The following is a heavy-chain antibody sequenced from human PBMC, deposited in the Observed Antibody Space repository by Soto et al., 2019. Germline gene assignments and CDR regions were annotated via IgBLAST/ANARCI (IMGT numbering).Heavy chain of an antibody. J-gene: IGHJ6*02. CDR3: ARDLAGQQLVGYYYRMDV. D-gene: IGHD6-13*01. CDR2: ISHLETT. Sequence: ASETLSLTCIVSGVTMSYGGYSWSWIRQSPGKGLEWLGYISHLETTYYNPSFKSRLSLSIDRTRNQFSLSLSSMTAADTAVSYCARDLAGQQLVGYYYRMDVWGQGTTVTVSS. V-gene: IGHV4-30-2*06. CDR1: GVTMSYGGYS.